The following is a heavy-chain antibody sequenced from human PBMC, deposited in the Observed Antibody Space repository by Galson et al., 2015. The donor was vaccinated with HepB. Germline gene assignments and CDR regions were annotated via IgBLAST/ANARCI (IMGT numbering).Heavy chain of an antibody. D-gene: IGHD4-23*01. V-gene: IGHV3-21*01. CDR1: GFTFISYT. CDR3: ASRGGNSVY. J-gene: IGHJ4*02. CDR2: ISSSGSYI. Sequence: SLRLSCAASGFTFISYTMNWVRQAPGKGLEWVSAISSSGSYIYYTDSVKGRFTISRDNAKNSLNLQMNSLRAEDTAVYYCASRGGNSVYWGQGTLVTVSS.